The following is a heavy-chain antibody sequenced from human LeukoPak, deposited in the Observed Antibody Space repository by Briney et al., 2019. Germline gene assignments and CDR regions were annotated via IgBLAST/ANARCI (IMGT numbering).Heavy chain of an antibody. CDR2: IRSKTDGGTS. CDR3: ATDPGEWEPI. Sequence: PGGSLNLSCAASGFTFSDSAMHWVRQASGKGLEWVGRIRSKTDGGTSDYAAPVQGRFTISRDDSKNTLYLQMNSLKIEDTAVYYCATDPGEWEPIWGQGTMVTVSS. V-gene: IGHV3-15*01. J-gene: IGHJ3*02. CDR1: GFTFSDSA. D-gene: IGHD1-26*01.